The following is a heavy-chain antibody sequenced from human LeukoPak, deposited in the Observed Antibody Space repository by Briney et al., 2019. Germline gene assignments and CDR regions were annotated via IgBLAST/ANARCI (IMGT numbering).Heavy chain of an antibody. CDR2: INGDGSST. Sequence: GGSLRLSCAASGFSFSSYWMHWVRQAPGKGLVRVSRINGDGSSTRYADSVKGRFTISRDNAKNTLYLQMNSLRAEDTAVYYCARGGLNALEAFDIWAKGHWSPS. V-gene: IGHV3-74*01. CDR1: GFSFSSYW. CDR3: ARGGLNALEAFDI. J-gene: IGHJ3*02. D-gene: IGHD1-1*01.